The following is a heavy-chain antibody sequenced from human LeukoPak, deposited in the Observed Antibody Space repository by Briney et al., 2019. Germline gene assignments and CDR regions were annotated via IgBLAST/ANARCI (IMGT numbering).Heavy chain of an antibody. V-gene: IGHV3-74*01. CDR1: GFTFSSYG. J-gene: IGHJ6*03. D-gene: IGHD5-18*01. Sequence: GGSLRLSCAASGFTFSSYGMHWVRQAPGKGLVWVSRINSDGSSTSYADSVKGRFTISRDNAKNTLYLQMNSLRAEDTAVYYCARGHSYGRGDYYYYYMDVWGKGTTVTVSS. CDR3: ARGHSYGRGDYYYYYMDV. CDR2: INSDGSST.